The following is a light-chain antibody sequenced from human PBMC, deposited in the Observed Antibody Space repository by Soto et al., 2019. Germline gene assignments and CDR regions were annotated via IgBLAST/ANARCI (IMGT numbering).Light chain of an antibody. CDR2: AAS. CDR3: QQSYNSPFN. V-gene: IGKV1-39*01. J-gene: IGKJ3*01. CDR1: QSISNY. Sequence: ASVGDRVIFTFRASQSISNYLNWYQQKPGKAPKLLIFAASSLQSGVPSRFSGSGSGTDFTLTIDSLQPEDFATYYCQQSYNSPFNFGPGTKVDIK.